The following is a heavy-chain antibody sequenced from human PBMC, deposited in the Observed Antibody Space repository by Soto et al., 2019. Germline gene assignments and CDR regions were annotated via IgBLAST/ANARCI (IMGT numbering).Heavy chain of an antibody. CDR2: IWYDGSNK. Sequence: QVQLLESGGGVVQSGRSLRLSCLASGFTFSSYGMHWVRRTPGEGLEWVAVIWYDGSNKYCADSVKGRFTISRDNSKNTLYLQMSSLRAEDTGIYYCARSPSGLRDWYFDLWGRGTLVTVSS. V-gene: IGHV3-33*01. J-gene: IGHJ2*01. CDR3: ARSPSGLRDWYFDL. D-gene: IGHD3-10*01. CDR1: GFTFSSYG.